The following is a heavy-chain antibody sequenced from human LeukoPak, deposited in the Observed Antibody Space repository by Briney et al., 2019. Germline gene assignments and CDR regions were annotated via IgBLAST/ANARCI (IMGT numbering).Heavy chain of an antibody. CDR2: IIPIFGTA. CDR1: GGTFSSYA. D-gene: IGHD1-1*01. Sequence: SVKVSCKASGGTFSSYAISWVRQAPGQGLEWMGGIIPIFGTANYAQKFQGRVTIAADKSTSTAYMELSSLRSEDTAVYYCARGKNWNDLTFDYWGQGTLVTVSS. J-gene: IGHJ4*02. CDR3: ARGKNWNDLTFDY. V-gene: IGHV1-69*06.